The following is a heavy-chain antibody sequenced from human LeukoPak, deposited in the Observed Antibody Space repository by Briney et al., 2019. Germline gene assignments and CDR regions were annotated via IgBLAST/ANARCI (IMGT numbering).Heavy chain of an antibody. CDR3: ARALRFLEWLAVDAFDI. V-gene: IGHV4-30-4*08. Sequence: SQTLSLTCTVSGGSISSGDYYWSWIRQPPGKGLEWIGYIYYSGSTYYNPSLKSRVTISVDTSKNQFSLKLSSVTAADTAVYHCARALRFLEWLAVDAFDIWGQGTMVTVSS. CDR2: IYYSGST. D-gene: IGHD3-3*01. J-gene: IGHJ3*02. CDR1: GGSISSGDYY.